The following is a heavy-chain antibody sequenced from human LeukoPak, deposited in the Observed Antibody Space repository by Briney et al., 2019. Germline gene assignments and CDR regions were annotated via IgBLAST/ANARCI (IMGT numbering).Heavy chain of an antibody. CDR2: IYGGGST. CDR3: AGIQFWSWRAFDI. J-gene: IGHJ3*02. CDR1: GVTASSSF. V-gene: IGHV3-53*01. Sequence: GGSPRLSCEASGVTASSSFMSCVRQAPGKGLEWVSIIYGGGSTYYPDSVKGRFTISRDNSKNTLYLQLDSLRADDTAVYCCAGIQFWSWRAFDIWGQGTTVSVSS. D-gene: IGHD5-18*01.